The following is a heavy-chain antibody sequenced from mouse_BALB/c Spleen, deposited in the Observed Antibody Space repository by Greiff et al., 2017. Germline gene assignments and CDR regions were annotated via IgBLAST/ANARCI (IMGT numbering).Heavy chain of an antibody. V-gene: IGHV3-2*02. Sequence: EVKLQESGPGLVKPSQSLSLTCTVTGYSITSDYAWNWIRQFPGNKLEWMGYISYSGSTSYNPSLKSRISITRDTSKNQFFLQLNSVTTEDTATYYCARGDYGYDGVYYAMDYWGQGTSVTVSS. J-gene: IGHJ4*01. CDR3: ARGDYGYDGVYYAMDY. D-gene: IGHD2-2*01. CDR1: GYSITSDYA. CDR2: ISYSGST.